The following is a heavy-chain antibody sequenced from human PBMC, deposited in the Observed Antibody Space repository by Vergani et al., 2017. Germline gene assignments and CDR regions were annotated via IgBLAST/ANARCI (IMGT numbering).Heavy chain of an antibody. CDR3: ARDAIVVVPAAPNWFDP. CDR2: ISSSGSTI. V-gene: IGHV3-11*01. Sequence: QVQLVESGGGLVKPGGSLRLSCAASGFTFSDYYMSWIRQAPGKALEWVSYISSSGSTIYYADSVKGRFTISRDNAKNSLYLQMNSLRAEDTAVYYCARDAIVVVPAAPNWFDPWGQGTLVTVSS. CDR1: GFTFSDYY. D-gene: IGHD2-2*01. J-gene: IGHJ5*02.